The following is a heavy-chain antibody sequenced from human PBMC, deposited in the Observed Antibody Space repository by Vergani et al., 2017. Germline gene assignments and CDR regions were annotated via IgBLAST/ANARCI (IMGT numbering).Heavy chain of an antibody. CDR1: GYTFTGYY. J-gene: IGHJ4*02. D-gene: IGHD2-2*03. CDR3: ARGGYCSSTSCYCGMDY. V-gene: IGHV1-2*02. CDR2: INLNSGGT. Sequence: QVQLVQSGAEVKKPGASVKVSCKASGYTFTGYYMHWVRQAPGQGLEWMGWINLNSGGTNYAQKFQGRVTMTRDTSISTAYMELSRLRSDDTAVYYCARGGYCSSTSCYCGMDYWGQGTLVTVSS.